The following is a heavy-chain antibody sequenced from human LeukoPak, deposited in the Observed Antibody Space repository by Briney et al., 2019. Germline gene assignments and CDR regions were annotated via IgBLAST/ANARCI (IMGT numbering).Heavy chain of an antibody. CDR1: GGSISSYY. J-gene: IGHJ3*02. V-gene: IGHV4-59*01. D-gene: IGHD3-16*01. CDR2: ICYSGST. Sequence: PSETLSLTCTVSGGSISSYYWNWIRQPPGKGLEWVGYICYSGSTNYNPSLKSRVTISLDTSKNHFSLKLSSVTAADTAVYYCARGQRAVWGSHFLDIWGQGTMVTVSS. CDR3: ARGQRAVWGSHFLDI.